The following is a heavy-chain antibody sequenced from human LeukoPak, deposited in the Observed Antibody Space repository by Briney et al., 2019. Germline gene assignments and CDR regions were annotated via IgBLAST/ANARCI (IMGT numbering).Heavy chain of an antibody. D-gene: IGHD2-15*01. V-gene: IGHV3-66*01. Sequence: GGSLRLSCAASGFTVSRNYMSWVRQAPGKGLEWVSVIYSGGETYYADSVKGRYTISGDNFKNTLYLQMNSLRAEDTAVYYCARVLQGYCSGTSCAYSLDYWGQGTLVTVSS. CDR1: GFTVSRNY. CDR2: IYSGGET. CDR3: ARVLQGYCSGTSCAYSLDY. J-gene: IGHJ4*02.